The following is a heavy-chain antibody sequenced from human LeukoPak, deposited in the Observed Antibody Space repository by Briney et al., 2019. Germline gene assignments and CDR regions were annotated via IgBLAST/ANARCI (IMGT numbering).Heavy chain of an antibody. V-gene: IGHV3-9*01. Sequence: PGRSLRLFCAVSGFTFDDFVVHCVRHPPGGGVAWVSGICQGSDSIEYADSVKRRFTISRDNAKSSLYLQMNTVRPEDTRMYYCVNDVGGIGPLDYWGQGTLVTVSS. CDR1: GFTFDDFV. CDR3: VNDVGGIGPLDY. CDR2: ICQGSDSI. J-gene: IGHJ4*02. D-gene: IGHD3-3*02.